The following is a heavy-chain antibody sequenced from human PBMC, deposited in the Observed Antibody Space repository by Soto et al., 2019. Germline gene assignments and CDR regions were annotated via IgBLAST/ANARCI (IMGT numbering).Heavy chain of an antibody. CDR1: GYTFTGYY. D-gene: IGHD6-13*01. CDR2: INPNSGGT. Sequence: EASVKVSCKASGYTFTGYYMHWVRQAPGQGLEWMGWINPNSGGTNYAQKFQGWVTMTRDTSISTAYMELSRLRSDDTAVYYCARAGIQQLEYYFDYWGQGTLVTVSS. J-gene: IGHJ4*02. V-gene: IGHV1-2*04. CDR3: ARAGIQQLEYYFDY.